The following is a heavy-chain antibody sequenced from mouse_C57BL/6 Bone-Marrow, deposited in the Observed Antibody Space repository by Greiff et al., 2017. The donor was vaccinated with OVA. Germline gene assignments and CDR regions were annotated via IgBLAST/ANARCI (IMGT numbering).Heavy chain of an antibody. CDR2: IYPGSGST. CDR1: GYTFTSYW. CDR3: ARLIDDDYVWYFDV. Sequence: QVQLQQSGAELVKPGASVKMSCKASGYTFTSYWITWVKQRPGQGLEWIGDIYPGSGSTNYNEKFKSKSTLTVDTSSSTDYRQLSSLTSEDSAVYYCARLIDDDYVWYFDVWGTGTTVTVSS. V-gene: IGHV1-55*01. J-gene: IGHJ1*03. D-gene: IGHD2-4*01.